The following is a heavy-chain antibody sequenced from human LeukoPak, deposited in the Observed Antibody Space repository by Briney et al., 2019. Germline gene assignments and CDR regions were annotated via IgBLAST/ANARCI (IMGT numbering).Heavy chain of an antibody. J-gene: IGHJ4*02. D-gene: IGHD3-22*01. V-gene: IGHV3-7*01. CDR2: IKQDGTDK. CDR1: GFTFSTYW. Sequence: PGGSLRLSCAGSGFTFSTYWMSWVRQAPGKGLDWVANIKQDGTDKYYVDSVKGRFTISRDNAKNLLYLQMNSLRAEDTAVYYCARENLDSRGYVDYWGQGTLVTDSS. CDR3: ARENLDSRGYVDY.